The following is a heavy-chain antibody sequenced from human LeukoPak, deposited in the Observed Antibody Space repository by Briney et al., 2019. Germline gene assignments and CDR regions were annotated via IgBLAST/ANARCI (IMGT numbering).Heavy chain of an antibody. D-gene: IGHD3-10*01. J-gene: IGHJ3*01. V-gene: IGHV4-39*01. CDR2: IYYNGST. CDR1: GGSISSSSYY. Sequence: PSETLSLTCTVSGGSISSSSYYWGWIRQPPGKGLEWIGSIYYNGSTYYNPSLKSRVTISVDTSKNQFSLKLSSVTAADTAVYYCARPYYYGSGSPKVVWGQGTMVTVSS. CDR3: ARPYYYGSGSPKVV.